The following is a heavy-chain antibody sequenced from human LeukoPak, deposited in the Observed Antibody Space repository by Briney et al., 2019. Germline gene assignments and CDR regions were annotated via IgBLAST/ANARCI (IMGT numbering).Heavy chain of an antibody. CDR2: IYCSGST. J-gene: IGHJ4*02. D-gene: IGHD6-13*01. CDR3: VRVVALGAAGYYFDY. Sequence: KSSETLSLTCTVSGGSISSYYWSWIRQPPGKGLEWIGYIYCSGSTNYNPSLKSRVTISVDTSKNQFSLKLSSVTAADTAVYYCVRVVALGAAGYYFDYWGQGSLVTVSS. CDR1: GGSISSYY. V-gene: IGHV4-59*01.